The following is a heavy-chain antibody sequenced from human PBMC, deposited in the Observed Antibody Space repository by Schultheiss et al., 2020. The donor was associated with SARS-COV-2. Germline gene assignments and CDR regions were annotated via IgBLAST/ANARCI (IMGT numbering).Heavy chain of an antibody. Sequence: GGSLRLSCAASGFTVSSNYMSWVRQAPGKGLEWVSAISGSGGSTYYADSVKGRFTISRDNSKNTLYLQMNSLRAEDTAVYYCARAPPYYDFWSGYYRAGDYWGQGTLVTVSS. CDR2: ISGSGGST. V-gene: IGHV3-53*01. J-gene: IGHJ4*02. CDR1: GFTVSSNY. CDR3: ARAPPYYDFWSGYYRAGDY. D-gene: IGHD3-3*01.